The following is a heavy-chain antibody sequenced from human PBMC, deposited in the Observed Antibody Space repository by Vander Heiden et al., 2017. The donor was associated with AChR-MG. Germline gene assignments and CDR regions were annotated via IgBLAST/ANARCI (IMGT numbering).Heavy chain of an antibody. CDR1: GGSISSSSYY. V-gene: IGHV4-39*01. Sequence: QLQLQESGPGLVKPSETLSLPCTVSGGSISSSSYYWGWIRQPPGKGLEWIGSIYYSGSTYYNPSLKSRVTISVDTSKNQFSLKLSSVTAADTAVYYCDATTTTYGMDVWGQGTTVTVSS. J-gene: IGHJ6*02. CDR2: IYYSGST. CDR3: DATTTTYGMDV. D-gene: IGHD5-12*01.